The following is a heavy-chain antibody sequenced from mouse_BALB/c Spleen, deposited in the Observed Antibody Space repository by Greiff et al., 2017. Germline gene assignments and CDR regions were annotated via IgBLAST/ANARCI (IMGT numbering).Heavy chain of an antibody. J-gene: IGHJ1*01. D-gene: IGHD1-1*01. CDR3: ARGGTTVVADWYFDV. CDR1: GYTFTSYW. CDR2: INPSNGRT. V-gene: IGHV1S81*02. Sequence: QVQLQQPGAELVKPGASVKLSCKASGYTFTSYWMHWVKQRPGQGLEWIGEINPSNGRTNYNEKFKSKATLTVDKSSSTAYMQLSSLTSEDSAVYYCARGGTTVVADWYFDVWGAGTTVTVSS.